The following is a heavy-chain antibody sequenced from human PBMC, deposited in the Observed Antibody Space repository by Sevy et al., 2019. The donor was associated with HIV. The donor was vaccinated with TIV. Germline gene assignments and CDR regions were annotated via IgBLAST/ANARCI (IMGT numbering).Heavy chain of an antibody. CDR2: ISSSSDYI. CDR3: AGDTNVPICYGSGSRHSDY. CDR1: GFSFSRYS. V-gene: IGHV3-21*06. J-gene: IGHJ4*02. D-gene: IGHD3-10*01. Sequence: GGSLRLSCAASGFSFSRYSMNWVRQAPGKGLEWVSSISSSSDYIYYADSVKGRFTCSRDNAKNSLYLQMGSLRAEDTAVYYCAGDTNVPICYGSGSRHSDYWGQGTLVTVSS.